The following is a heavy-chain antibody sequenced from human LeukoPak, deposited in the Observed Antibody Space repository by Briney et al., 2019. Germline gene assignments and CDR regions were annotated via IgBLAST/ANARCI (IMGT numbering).Heavy chain of an antibody. Sequence: GGSLRLSCAASGFTFSSYEMNWVRQAPGKGLEWVSYISSSGSTKYYPDSVKGRFTISRDNAKNSLFLQMNSPRAEDTAVYYCARDSYYFDGSGHKGYFDYWGQGTLVTVSS. D-gene: IGHD3-22*01. J-gene: IGHJ4*02. V-gene: IGHV3-48*03. CDR3: ARDSYYFDGSGHKGYFDY. CDR1: GFTFSSYE. CDR2: ISSSGSTK.